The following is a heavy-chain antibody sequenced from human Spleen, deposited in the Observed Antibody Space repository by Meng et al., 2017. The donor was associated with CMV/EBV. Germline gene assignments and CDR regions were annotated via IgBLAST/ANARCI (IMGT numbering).Heavy chain of an antibody. CDR1: GFTFSTYT. Sequence: GGSLRLSCATSGFTFSTYTMHWVRQAPGKGLEWVSSISSSRSYINYADSVKGRFTISRDNAKNSLYLQMNSLRAEDTAVYYCARDSTVTIFDPWGQGTLVTVSS. CDR3: ARDSTVTIFDP. V-gene: IGHV3-21*01. J-gene: IGHJ5*02. CDR2: ISSSRSYI. D-gene: IGHD4-11*01.